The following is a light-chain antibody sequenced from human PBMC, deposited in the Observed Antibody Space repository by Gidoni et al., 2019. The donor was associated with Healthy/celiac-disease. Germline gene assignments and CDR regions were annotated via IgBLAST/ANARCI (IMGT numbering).Light chain of an antibody. Sequence: AIRVTKSPSSFSASTGDRVTIPCRASQGISSYLAWYQHKPGKAPKLLIYAASTLQSGVPSRFSGSGSGTDFTLTISCLQSEDFATYYCQQYYSYPRTFGQGTKVEIK. CDR1: QGISSY. V-gene: IGKV1-8*01. J-gene: IGKJ1*01. CDR2: AAS. CDR3: QQYYSYPRT.